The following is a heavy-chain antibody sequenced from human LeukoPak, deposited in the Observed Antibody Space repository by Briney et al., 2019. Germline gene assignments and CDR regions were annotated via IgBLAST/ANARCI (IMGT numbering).Heavy chain of an antibody. V-gene: IGHV3-66*04. Sequence: GRSLRLSCAASGFNVSDNYMSWVRQAPGKGLEWVSVLYIGGSANYADSAQRRFTTSRHKSTNTVYLQMNSLRAEDTAVYYFARHRPNYYGPGSYRYWGQGTQVTVSS. CDR2: LYIGGSA. CDR3: ARHRPNYYGPGSYRY. D-gene: IGHD3-10*01. CDR1: GFNVSDNY. J-gene: IGHJ4*02.